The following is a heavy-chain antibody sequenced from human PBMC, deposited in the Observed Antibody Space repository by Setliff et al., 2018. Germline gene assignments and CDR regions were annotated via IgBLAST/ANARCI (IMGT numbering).Heavy chain of an antibody. CDR2: INPNSGGT. D-gene: IGHD3-10*02. J-gene: IGHJ6*03. CDR3: ARALFGVNDGLYHYFYMDI. Sequence: RASVKVSCKASGYTFTGYYMHWVRQAPGQGLEWMGWINPNSGGTNYAQKFQGRVTMTRDTSISTAYMELSRLRSDDTAVYYCARALFGVNDGLYHYFYMDIWGKGTTVTVSS. V-gene: IGHV1-2*02. CDR1: GYTFTGYY.